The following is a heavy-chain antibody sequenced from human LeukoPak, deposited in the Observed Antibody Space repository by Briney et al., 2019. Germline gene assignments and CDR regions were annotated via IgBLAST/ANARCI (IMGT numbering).Heavy chain of an antibody. D-gene: IGHD4-23*01. CDR1: GFTFSSYS. CDR3: ARGGGEGGNSKFDY. J-gene: IGHJ4*02. CDR2: ISSSSSYI. V-gene: IGHV3-21*01. Sequence: PGGSLRLSCVASGFTFSSYSMTWVRQAPGKGLEWVSSISSSSSYIYYADSVKGRFTISRDNAKNSLYLQMNSLRAEDTAVYYCARGGGEGGNSKFDYWGQGTLVTVSS.